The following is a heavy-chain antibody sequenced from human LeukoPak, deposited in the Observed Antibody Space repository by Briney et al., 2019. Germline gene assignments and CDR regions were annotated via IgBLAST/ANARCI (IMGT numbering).Heavy chain of an antibody. V-gene: IGHV4-38-2*02. CDR2: IYHSGNT. CDR1: GYSISSGYY. J-gene: IGHJ4*02. CDR3: ARDAFYCSSTACPKVDY. D-gene: IGHD2-2*01. Sequence: NSSETLSLTCSVSGYSISSGYYWGWIRQPPGKGLEWIGSIYHSGNTYYNPSLKSRVTISVDTSKNQFSLKLSSVTAADTAVYYCARDAFYCSSTACPKVDYWGQGALVTVSS.